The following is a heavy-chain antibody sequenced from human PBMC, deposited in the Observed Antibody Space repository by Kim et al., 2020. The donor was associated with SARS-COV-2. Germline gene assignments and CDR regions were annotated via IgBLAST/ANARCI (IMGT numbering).Heavy chain of an antibody. CDR1: GFIFTDYL. D-gene: IGHD2-2*01. CDR3: ARKAAPGMPHDS. Sequence: GGSLRLSCPVSGFIFTDYLMTWVRQAPGKGLEWVANINQGGTEKNYVDSVEGRFTISRDNAKNSLYLEMNRLRAEDTAVYYCARKAAPGMPHDSWGQGTLVTVSS. J-gene: IGHJ5*02. V-gene: IGHV3-7*01. CDR2: INQGGTEK.